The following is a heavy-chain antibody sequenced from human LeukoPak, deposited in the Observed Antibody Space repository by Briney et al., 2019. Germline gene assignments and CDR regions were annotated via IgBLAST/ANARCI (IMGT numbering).Heavy chain of an antibody. Sequence: GGSLRLSCAASGFTFSSYAMSWVLQAPGKGLEWVSGSGSGGSTYYPDSVKGRFTISRDNSKNTLYLQMNSLRAEDTAVYYCAKDFWSGYYPNYWGQGTLVTVSS. D-gene: IGHD3-3*01. CDR1: GFTFSSYA. CDR3: AKDFWSGYYPNY. J-gene: IGHJ4*02. V-gene: IGHV3-23*01. CDR2: SGSGGST.